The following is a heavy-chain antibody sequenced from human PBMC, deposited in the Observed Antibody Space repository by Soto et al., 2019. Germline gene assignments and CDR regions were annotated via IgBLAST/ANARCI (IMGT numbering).Heavy chain of an antibody. J-gene: IGHJ4*02. Sequence: QVQLVESGGGVVQPGRSLRLSCAASGFTFSSYAMHWVRQAPGKGLEWVAVISYDGSNKYYADSVKGRFTISRDNSKNTLYLQMYSLRAEDTYVYYCARDHIGGFDCWGQGTLVTVSS. V-gene: IGHV3-30-3*01. CDR3: ARDHIGGFDC. CDR1: GFTFSSYA. D-gene: IGHD5-12*01. CDR2: ISYDGSNK.